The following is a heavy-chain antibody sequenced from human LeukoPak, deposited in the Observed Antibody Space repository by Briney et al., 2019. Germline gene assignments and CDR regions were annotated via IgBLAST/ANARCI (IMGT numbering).Heavy chain of an antibody. Sequence: PSETLSLTCTVSGGSISSGSYYWSWIRQPAGTGLEWIGRIYYRGNTYYNPSLKSRVTISVDTSKNQFSLKLSSVTAADTAVYYCAREGSITMIVVPIAGYFDYWGQGTLVTVSS. J-gene: IGHJ4*02. V-gene: IGHV4-39*07. CDR3: AREGSITMIVVPIAGYFDY. CDR1: GGSISSGSYY. D-gene: IGHD3-22*01. CDR2: IYYRGNT.